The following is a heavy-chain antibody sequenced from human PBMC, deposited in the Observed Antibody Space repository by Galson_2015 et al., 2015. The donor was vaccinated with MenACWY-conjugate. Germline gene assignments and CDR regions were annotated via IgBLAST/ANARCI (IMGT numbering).Heavy chain of an antibody. Sequence: SLRLSCAASGFTFGNYLMSWVRQAPGKGLEWVSFIRSKAYGGATEYAYSAKGRFTMSRDDSQSTAYLQMNSLKTEDTAVYYCARAGHSYCSRTNCPFDNWGRGTLVTVSS. J-gene: IGHJ5*02. V-gene: IGHV3-49*04. CDR1: GFTFGNYL. D-gene: IGHD2-2*01. CDR3: ARAGHSYCSRTNCPFDN. CDR2: IRSKAYGGAT.